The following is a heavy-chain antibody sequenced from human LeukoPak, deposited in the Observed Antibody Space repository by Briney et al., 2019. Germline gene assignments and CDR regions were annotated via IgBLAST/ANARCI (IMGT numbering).Heavy chain of an antibody. J-gene: IGHJ5*02. V-gene: IGHV4-34*01. D-gene: IGHD3-10*01. Sequence: SETLSLTCAVYGVSFSGYYWSWIRQPPGKGLEWIGEINHSGSTNYNPSLKSRVTISVDTSKNQFSLKLSSVTAADTAVYHCARGRKYYGSGRPINWFDPWGQGTLVTVSS. CDR3: ARGRKYYGSGRPINWFDP. CDR2: INHSGST. CDR1: GVSFSGYY.